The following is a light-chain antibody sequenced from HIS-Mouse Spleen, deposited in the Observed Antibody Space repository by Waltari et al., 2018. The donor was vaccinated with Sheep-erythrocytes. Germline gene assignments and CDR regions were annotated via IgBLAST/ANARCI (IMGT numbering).Light chain of an antibody. Sequence: QSVLTQPPSVSGAPGQRVTISCTGSSSNIGAGYDVHWYQQLPGTAPKLMIYDVSRRPPGVPDRFSGSKSGKPASLTISGLQAEDEADYYCCSYAGSYTLVFGGGTKLTVL. CDR2: DVS. J-gene: IGLJ2*01. CDR3: CSYAGSYTLV. V-gene: IGLV1-40*01. CDR1: SSNIGAGYD.